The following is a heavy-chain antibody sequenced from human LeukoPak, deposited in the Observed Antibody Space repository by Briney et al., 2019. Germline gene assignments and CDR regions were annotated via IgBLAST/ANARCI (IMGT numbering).Heavy chain of an antibody. J-gene: IGHJ4*02. CDR2: IKSKTDGGTT. D-gene: IGHD3-10*01. CDR3: TSRLLWFGE. Sequence: GGSLRLSCAASGFTFSNAWMSWVRQAPEKGLEWVGRIKSKTDGGTTAYAAPVRGRFTISRDDSKNTLYLQMNSLKTEDTAVYYCTSRLLWFGEGGQGTLVTVSS. CDR1: GFTFSNAW. V-gene: IGHV3-15*01.